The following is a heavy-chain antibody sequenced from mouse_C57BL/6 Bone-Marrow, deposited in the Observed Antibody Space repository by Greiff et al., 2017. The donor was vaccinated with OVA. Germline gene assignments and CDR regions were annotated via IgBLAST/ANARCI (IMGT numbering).Heavy chain of an antibody. Sequence: QVHVKQPGAELVRPGSSVKLSCKASGYTFTSYWMHWVKQRPIQGLEWIGNIDPSDSETHYNQKFKDKATLTVDKSSSTAYMQLSSLTSEDSAVYYCAREGNGGAWFAYWGQGTLVTVSA. J-gene: IGHJ3*01. CDR2: IDPSDSET. D-gene: IGHD2-1*01. CDR1: GYTFTSYW. V-gene: IGHV1-52*01. CDR3: AREGNGGAWFAY.